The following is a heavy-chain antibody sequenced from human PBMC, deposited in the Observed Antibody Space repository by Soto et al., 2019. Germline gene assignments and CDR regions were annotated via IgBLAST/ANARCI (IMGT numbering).Heavy chain of an antibody. CDR1: GFTFSGFD. V-gene: IGHV3-13*01. D-gene: IGHD6-13*01. CDR2: IGTAGDT. CDR3: AKSQEIGTHFFDS. J-gene: IGHJ4*02. Sequence: EVQLVESGGNWVQPGGSLRLSCEASGFTFSGFDMHWVRQPTGKGLEWVSSIGTAGDTYYAVSVKGRFTISRDNAKNSLYLQMNSLRAGDMAVYFCAKSQEIGTHFFDSWGQGTQVTVSS.